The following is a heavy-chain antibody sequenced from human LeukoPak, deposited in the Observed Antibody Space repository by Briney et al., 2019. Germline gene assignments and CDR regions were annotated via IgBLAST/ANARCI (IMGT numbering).Heavy chain of an antibody. J-gene: IGHJ5*02. CDR2: INPSDGNT. D-gene: IGHD5-24*01. V-gene: IGHV1-18*01. Sequence: GASVKVSCKASGYTFTSYGISWVRQARGQGLEWVGIINPSDGNTSYAQRFQGRVTMTTDTSTSTAYLELRSLTSEDTAVYYCVRPITPLWFEPWGQGTLVTVSS. CDR1: GYTFTSYG. CDR3: VRPITPLWFEP.